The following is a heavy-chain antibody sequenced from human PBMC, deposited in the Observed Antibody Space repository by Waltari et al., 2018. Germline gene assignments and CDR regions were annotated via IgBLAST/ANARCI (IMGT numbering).Heavy chain of an antibody. J-gene: IGHJ4*02. V-gene: IGHV4-34*01. CDR3: ARVVAVAVPFDY. CDR2: INHSGST. Sequence: QVQLQQWGAGLVKPSETLSLTCAVYGGSFIGYYWSWIRQPPGKGLEWIGEINHSGSTNYNPSLKSRVTISVDTSKNQFSLKLSSVTAADTAVYYCARVVAVAVPFDYWGQGTLVTVSS. D-gene: IGHD6-19*01. CDR1: GGSFIGYY.